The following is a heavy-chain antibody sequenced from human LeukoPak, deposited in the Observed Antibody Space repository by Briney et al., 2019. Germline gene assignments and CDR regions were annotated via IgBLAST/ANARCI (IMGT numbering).Heavy chain of an antibody. Sequence: SSETLSLTCTVSGGSISSYYWSWIRQPPGKGLEWIGYIYYSGTTYYNPSLKSRVTISLDTSKNQFSLKLGSVTAADTAVYYCARENYYGSSGYPGSLDYWGQGTLVTVSS. J-gene: IGHJ4*02. V-gene: IGHV4-59*01. CDR3: ARENYYGSSGYPGSLDY. D-gene: IGHD3-22*01. CDR1: GGSISSYY. CDR2: IYYSGTT.